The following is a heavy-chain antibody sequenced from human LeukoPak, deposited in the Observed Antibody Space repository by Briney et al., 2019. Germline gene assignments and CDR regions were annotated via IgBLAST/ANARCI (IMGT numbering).Heavy chain of an antibody. CDR2: ISYDGSNK. V-gene: IGHV3-30*04. CDR1: GLTFNSYA. J-gene: IGHJ5*02. Sequence: PGGSLRLSCRTSGLTFNSYAMSWVRQAPGKGLEWVAVISYDGSNKYYADSVKGRFTISRDNSKNTLYLQMNSLRAEDTAVYYCARAGGRSWFDPWGQGTLVTVSS. CDR3: ARAGGRSWFDP.